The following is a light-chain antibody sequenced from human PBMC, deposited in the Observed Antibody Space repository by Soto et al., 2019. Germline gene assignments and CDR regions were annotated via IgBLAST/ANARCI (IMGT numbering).Light chain of an antibody. J-gene: IGKJ5*01. Sequence: EIVMTQSPATLSVSPGEGATLSCRASQSVSSKLAWYQQKPGQAPRLLIYGASTRATGIPARFSGSGYGTEFTLAISSLEPEDFAVYYCQLYGTSPPFGQGTRLEIK. V-gene: IGKV3-15*01. CDR1: QSVSSK. CDR2: GAS. CDR3: QLYGTSPP.